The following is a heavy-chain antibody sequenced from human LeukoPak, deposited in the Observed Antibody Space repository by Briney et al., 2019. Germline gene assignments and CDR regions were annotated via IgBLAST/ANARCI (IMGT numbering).Heavy chain of an antibody. D-gene: IGHD5-12*01. CDR1: GFTFSHYA. Sequence: GSLRLSCAVSGFTFSHYAWSWLRQAPGTGLEWVGSLTDSGDATYYADSVRGRLTISRDNSNSTLYLHISGLRDEDTAVYYCARGYSHNSGGWLDPWGQGTLVTVSS. J-gene: IGHJ5*02. CDR2: LTDSGDAT. CDR3: ARGYSHNSGGWLDP. V-gene: IGHV3-23*01.